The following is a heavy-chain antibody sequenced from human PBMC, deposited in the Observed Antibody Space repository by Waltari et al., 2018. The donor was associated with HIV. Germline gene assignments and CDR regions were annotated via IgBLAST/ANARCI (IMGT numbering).Heavy chain of an antibody. J-gene: IGHJ6*02. D-gene: IGHD4-17*01. V-gene: IGHV4-38-2*01. CDR2: FYHSGCI. CDR1: GYSISSGYL. Sequence: QVQLQESGPGLVKPSETLSLTCAVSGYSISSGYLWGWIRQPPGKGLEWIGQFYHSGCISYNPSLKRRVTVSVDTSKNQFSLRLNFVTAADTAVYYCARGADRGDDRRDYYGMDVWGQGTTVTVSS. CDR3: ARGADRGDDRRDYYGMDV.